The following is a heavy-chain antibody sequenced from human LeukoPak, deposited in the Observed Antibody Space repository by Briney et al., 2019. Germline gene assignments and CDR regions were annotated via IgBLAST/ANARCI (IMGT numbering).Heavy chain of an antibody. Sequence: GASVKVSCKASGYTFTGYYMHWVRQAPGQGLEWMGWINPNSGGTNYAQKFQGRVTMTRDTSISTAYMELSRLGSDDTAVYYCATTARRVLSRFDYWGQGTLVTVSS. V-gene: IGHV1-2*02. J-gene: IGHJ4*02. CDR1: GYTFTGYY. CDR3: ATTARRVLSRFDY. CDR2: INPNSGGT. D-gene: IGHD6-6*01.